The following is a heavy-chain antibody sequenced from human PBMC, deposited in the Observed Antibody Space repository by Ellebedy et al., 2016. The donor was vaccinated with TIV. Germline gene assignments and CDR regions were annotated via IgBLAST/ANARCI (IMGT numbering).Heavy chain of an antibody. D-gene: IGHD6-6*01. CDR3: AREARFSSSGFDY. Sequence: SETLSLXXSVSGGSINTYYWNWIRQPPGKGLEWIGYIYYSGSTNYNPSLKSRVTLSVDTSKNQFSLKLSSVTAADTAIYYCAREARFSSSGFDYWGQGILVTISS. V-gene: IGHV4-59*13. CDR2: IYYSGST. CDR1: GGSINTYY. J-gene: IGHJ4*02.